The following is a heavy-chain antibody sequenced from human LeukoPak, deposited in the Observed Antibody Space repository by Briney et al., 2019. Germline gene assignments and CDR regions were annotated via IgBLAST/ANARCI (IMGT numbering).Heavy chain of an antibody. D-gene: IGHD1-26*01. CDR3: AKAASGSYLYYFDY. CDR2: ISYSGGST. CDR1: GLTFSSYA. J-gene: IGHJ4*02. V-gene: IGHV3-23*01. Sequence: GGSLRLSCAASGLTFSSYAMNWVRRAPGKGLEWVSTISYSGGSTYYVDSVKGRFTISRDNSENTLYLQLNSLRAEDTAVYYCAKAASGSYLYYFDYWGQGTLVTVSS.